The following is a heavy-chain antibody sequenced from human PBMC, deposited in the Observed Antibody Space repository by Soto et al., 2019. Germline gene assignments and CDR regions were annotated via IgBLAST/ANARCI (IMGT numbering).Heavy chain of an antibody. D-gene: IGHD6-19*01. Sequence: SGPTLVNPTQTLTLTCTFSGFSLSTSGMCVSWIRQPPVKALEWLARIDWDDDKYYSTSVRNRLTISKDTSKNQVVLIMTNMDPVDTATYYCARTGVAGGGTLPDYWGQGTLVTVSS. CDR3: ARTGVAGGGTLPDY. J-gene: IGHJ4*02. CDR1: GFSLSTSGMC. CDR2: IDWDDDK. V-gene: IGHV2-70*11.